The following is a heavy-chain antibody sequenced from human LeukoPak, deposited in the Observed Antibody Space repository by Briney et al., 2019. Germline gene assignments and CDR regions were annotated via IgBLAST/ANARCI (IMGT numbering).Heavy chain of an antibody. J-gene: IGHJ4*02. CDR1: GFTFSNYW. CDR2: INQDGSEK. CDR3: ARDDSSGYYYFDN. V-gene: IGHV3-7*01. Sequence: PGGSLRLSCVASGFTFSNYWMSWVRQAPGKGLERVANINQDGSEKYSVDSVKGRFTFSRDNAKNSLFLQMNSLRADDTAVYYCARDDSSGYYYFDNWGQGTLVTVSS. D-gene: IGHD3-22*01.